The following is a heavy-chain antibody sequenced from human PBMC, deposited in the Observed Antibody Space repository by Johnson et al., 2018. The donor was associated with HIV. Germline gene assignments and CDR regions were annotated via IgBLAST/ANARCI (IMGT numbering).Heavy chain of an antibody. J-gene: IGHJ3*02. V-gene: IGHV3-7*05. D-gene: IGHD3-10*01. Sequence: VESGGGLVQPGGSLRLSCAASGFTFSSYWMSWVHQAPGKGLEWVAFIRYDGRNKYYADSMKGQFTISRDNAKTSMYLQMNSLRAEDTALYYCARRAGGVGGGFDIWGQGTMVTVSS. CDR2: IRYDGRNK. CDR3: ARRAGGVGGGFDI. CDR1: GFTFSSYW.